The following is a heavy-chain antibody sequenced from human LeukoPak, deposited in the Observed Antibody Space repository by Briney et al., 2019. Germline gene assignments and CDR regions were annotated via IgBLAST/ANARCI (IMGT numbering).Heavy chain of an antibody. J-gene: IGHJ6*02. CDR2: IYPGDSDT. Sequence: GASLQISSKCSGYSFTNYWIGWVRQMPRKGLEWMGIIYPGDSDTNYIPSFQGQVTISADKSISTAYLQWSSLKASDTAMYYCARHLGVFGDCSSTSCYHYYYGMDVWGQGTTVTVSS. V-gene: IGHV5-51*01. CDR3: ARHLGVFGDCSSTSCYHYYYGMDV. D-gene: IGHD2-2*01. CDR1: GYSFTNYW.